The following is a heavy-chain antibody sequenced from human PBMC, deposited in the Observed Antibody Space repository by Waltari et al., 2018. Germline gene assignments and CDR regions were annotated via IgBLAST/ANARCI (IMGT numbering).Heavy chain of an antibody. CDR2: IIPIRGIA. V-gene: IGHV1-69*10. J-gene: IGHJ4*02. Sequence: QVQLVQSGAEVKKPGSSVKVSCTASGGTFSSYAISWVRQAPGQGLEWMGEIIPIRGIATYVQEFQGRVTLTADKSTSTAYIELSSLRSEDTDVYYCAAAEKEGYWGQGTLVTVSS. CDR3: AAAEKEGY. D-gene: IGHD6-13*01. CDR1: GGTFSSYA.